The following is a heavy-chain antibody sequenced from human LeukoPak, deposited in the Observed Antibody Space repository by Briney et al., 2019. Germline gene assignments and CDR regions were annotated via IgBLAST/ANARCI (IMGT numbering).Heavy chain of an antibody. V-gene: IGHV1-8*01. J-gene: IGHJ5*02. Sequence: ASVKVSCKASGYTFTSYDINWVRQATGQGLEWMGWMNPNSGNTGYAQKFQGRVTMTRNTSISTAYMELSSLRSEDTAVYYCARGVGDGVLLWFGGPKNWFDPWGQGTLVTVSS. CDR1: GYTFTSYD. CDR2: MNPNSGNT. CDR3: ARGVGDGVLLWFGGPKNWFDP. D-gene: IGHD3-10*01.